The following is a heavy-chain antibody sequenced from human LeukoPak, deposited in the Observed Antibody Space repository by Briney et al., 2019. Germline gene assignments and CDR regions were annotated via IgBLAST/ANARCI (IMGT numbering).Heavy chain of an antibody. Sequence: PGGSLRLSCAASGFIFTNYEMNWVRQAPGKGLERLSYILSTSATFYADSVKGRFTISRDNAENSVYLHMNSLRAEDTGVYYCVRDGQFDYWGQGTLVTVSS. J-gene: IGHJ4*02. CDR3: VRDGQFDY. CDR1: GFIFTNYE. CDR2: ILSTSAT. V-gene: IGHV3-48*03.